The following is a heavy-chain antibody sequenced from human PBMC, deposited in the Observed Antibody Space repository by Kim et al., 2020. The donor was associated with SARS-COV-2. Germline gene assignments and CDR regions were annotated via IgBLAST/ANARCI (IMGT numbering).Heavy chain of an antibody. CDR3: ARHACRSFMCGDWYFDL. D-gene: IGHD2-2*01. Sequence: GGSLRLSCSASGFTVNSYYMSWVRLAPGKGLEWVSIIYKGGSTFYADSVKGRFTISRDKSKTTLFLQMSTLKDEDTAVYYCARHACRSFMCGDWYFDLWG. CDR2: IYKGGST. J-gene: IGHJ2*01. V-gene: IGHV3-66*04. CDR1: GFTVNSYY.